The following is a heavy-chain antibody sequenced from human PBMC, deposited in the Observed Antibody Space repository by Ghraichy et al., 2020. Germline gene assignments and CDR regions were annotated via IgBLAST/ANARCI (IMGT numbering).Heavy chain of an antibody. CDR1: GFTFSGSA. D-gene: IGHD2-15*01. CDR3: TRDCSGGLGWLCDC. Sequence: GGSLRLSCAASGFTFSGSAMHWVRQASGKGLEWVGRIRSKANSYATAYAASVKGRFTISRDDSKNTAYLQMNSLKTEDTAVYYCTRDCSGGLGWLCDCWGQGTLVTVSS. V-gene: IGHV3-73*01. CDR2: IRSKANSYAT. J-gene: IGHJ4*02.